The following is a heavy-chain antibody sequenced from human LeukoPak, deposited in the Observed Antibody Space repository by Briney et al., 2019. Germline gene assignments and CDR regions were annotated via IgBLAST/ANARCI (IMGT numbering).Heavy chain of an antibody. CDR2: ISSDGSST. J-gene: IGHJ5*01. D-gene: IGHD1-1*01. Sequence: GGSLRLSCAASGFSFSSYWTHWVRQAPGKGLVWVSRISSDGSSTIYADSVKGRFTISRDNAKNTLYLQMSSLRSEDTAVYYCARETSDSWGQGTLVTVSS. CDR3: ARETSDS. CDR1: GFSFSSYW. V-gene: IGHV3-74*01.